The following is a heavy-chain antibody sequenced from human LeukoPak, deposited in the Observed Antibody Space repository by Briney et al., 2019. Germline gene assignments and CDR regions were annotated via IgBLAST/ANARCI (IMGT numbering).Heavy chain of an antibody. J-gene: IGHJ2*01. Sequence: GGSLRLSCAASGFTFSSYGMHWVRQAPGKGLEWVAVISYDGSNKYYADSVKGRFTISRDNSKNTLYLHMNSLRAEDTAIYYCAKGGGNWYFDLWGRGTLVTVSS. D-gene: IGHD3-16*01. CDR3: AKGGGNWYFDL. CDR1: GFTFSSYG. V-gene: IGHV3-30*18. CDR2: ISYDGSNK.